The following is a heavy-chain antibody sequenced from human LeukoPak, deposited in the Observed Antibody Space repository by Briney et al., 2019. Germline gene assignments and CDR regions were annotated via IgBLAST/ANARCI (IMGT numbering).Heavy chain of an antibody. CDR3: ARGGANCSGGRCPLNWFDP. Sequence: ASVKVSCKASGYTFTNYGITWVRQASGQGLEWMGWISAYNGNTNYAQKLQGRVTMTIDKTTSTAYMELRSLRSDDTAVYYCARGGANCSGGRCPLNWFDPWGQGTPVTVSS. CDR2: ISAYNGNT. J-gene: IGHJ5*02. V-gene: IGHV1-18*01. D-gene: IGHD2-15*01. CDR1: GYTFTNYG.